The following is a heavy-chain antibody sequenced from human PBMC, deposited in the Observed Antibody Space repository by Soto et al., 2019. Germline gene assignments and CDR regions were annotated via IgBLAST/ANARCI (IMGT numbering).Heavy chain of an antibody. V-gene: IGHV3-23*01. J-gene: IGHJ5*02. CDR1: GFPFSSTD. CDR2: IDGSGGTT. Sequence: SLRLSCAASGFPFSSTDMTWVRQAPGKGLEWVSTIDGSGGTTYYADSVKGRFTISRDNSINTVFLQMNSLRADGTALYFCAKNSGWFNTWGQGALVTVSS. D-gene: IGHD3-10*01. CDR3: AKNSGWFNT.